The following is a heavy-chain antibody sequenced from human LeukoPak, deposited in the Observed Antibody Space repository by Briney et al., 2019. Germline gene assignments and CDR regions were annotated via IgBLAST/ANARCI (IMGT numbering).Heavy chain of an antibody. D-gene: IGHD3-3*01. V-gene: IGHV4-39*07. CDR3: ARAIFGVVTPMAGSLYYFDY. J-gene: IGHJ4*02. Sequence: PSETLSLTCTVSGGSISGSSYYWGWIRQPPWKGLEWIGSIYYSGSTYYNPSLKSRVTISVDTSKNQFSLKLSSVTAADTAVYYCARAIFGVVTPMAGSLYYFDYWGQGTLVTVSS. CDR1: GGSISGSSYY. CDR2: IYYSGST.